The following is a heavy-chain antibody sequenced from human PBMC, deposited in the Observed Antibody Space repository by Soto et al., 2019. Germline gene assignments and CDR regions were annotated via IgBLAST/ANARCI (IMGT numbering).Heavy chain of an antibody. Sequence: PSETLSLTCTVSGGSISSSSYYWGWIRQPPGKGLEWIGNVYYGGSTYYNPSLKSRVTISVETSKSQFSLKLSSVTASDTAMYYCARRATSSRDYANYYYMDVWGKGTTVTVSS. CDR1: GGSISSSSYY. V-gene: IGHV4-39*07. CDR3: ARRATSSRDYANYYYMDV. J-gene: IGHJ6*03. D-gene: IGHD4-17*01. CDR2: VYYGGST.